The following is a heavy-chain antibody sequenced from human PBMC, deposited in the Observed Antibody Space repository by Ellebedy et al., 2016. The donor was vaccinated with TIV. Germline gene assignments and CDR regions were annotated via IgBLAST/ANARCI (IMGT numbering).Heavy chain of an antibody. CDR1: GFTFSSYW. J-gene: IGHJ3*02. V-gene: IGHV3-7*01. CDR3: ARADTAPPGDAFDI. Sequence: GGSLRLSCAASGFTFSSYWMHWVRQAPGKGLEWVANIKEDGSAKYYVGSVKGRFTISRDNAKNSLYLQMNSLRAEDTAVYYCARADTAPPGDAFDIWGQGTMVTVSS. CDR2: IKEDGSAK. D-gene: IGHD5-18*01.